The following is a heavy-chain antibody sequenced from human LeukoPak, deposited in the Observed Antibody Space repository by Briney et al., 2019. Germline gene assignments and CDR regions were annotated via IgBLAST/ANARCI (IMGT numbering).Heavy chain of an antibody. Sequence: ASVKVSCKASGYTFTNYDINWVRQATGQGLEWMGWINSNNGNTGYAQKFQDRVTMTRDTSISTVYMELSSLRSEDTAVYYCARAPRVGDFFWYFDLWGRGTLVTVSS. D-gene: IGHD4-17*01. V-gene: IGHV1-8*01. CDR2: INSNNGNT. CDR3: ARAPRVGDFFWYFDL. CDR1: GYTFTNYD. J-gene: IGHJ2*01.